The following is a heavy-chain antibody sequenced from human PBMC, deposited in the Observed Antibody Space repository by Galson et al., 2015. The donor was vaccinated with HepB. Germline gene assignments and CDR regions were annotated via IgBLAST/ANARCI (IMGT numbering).Heavy chain of an antibody. Sequence: CAISGDSVSSSTAAWNWIRQSPSGGLEWLGRTYYRFKWYNDYAVSVESRISFNSDTSKNQVSLQLNSVTPEDAAMYYCARDDGGYWFDYWGQGSLVTVS. V-gene: IGHV6-1*01. CDR3: ARDDGGYWFDY. D-gene: IGHD2-21*01. CDR1: GDSVSSSTAA. J-gene: IGHJ4*02. CDR2: TYYRFKWYN.